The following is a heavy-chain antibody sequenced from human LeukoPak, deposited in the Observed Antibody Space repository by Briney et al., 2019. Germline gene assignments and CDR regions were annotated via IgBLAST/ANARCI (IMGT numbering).Heavy chain of an antibody. J-gene: IGHJ2*01. Sequence: GGSLRLSCAASGFTFSTYAMSWVRQAPGKGPEWVSTISDSGANTYYADSVRGRFTISRDNSKNTLYLQKNSLRADDTAIYYCAKSMTLQWRGFFDLWGRGTHVTVSS. CDR1: GFTFSTYA. CDR2: ISDSGANT. V-gene: IGHV3-23*01. CDR3: AKSMTLQWRGFFDL. D-gene: IGHD6-19*01.